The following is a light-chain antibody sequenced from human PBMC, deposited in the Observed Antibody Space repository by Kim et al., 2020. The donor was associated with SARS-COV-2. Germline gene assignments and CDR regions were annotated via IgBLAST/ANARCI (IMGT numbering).Light chain of an antibody. CDR3: SSYTSSSTLV. J-gene: IGLJ3*02. CDR2: DVS. Sequence: GQSMTISCPGTSSDVGGYNYVSWYQQHPGKAPILMIYDVSNRPSGVSNRFSGSKSGNTASLTISGLQAEDEADYYCSSYTSSSTLVFGGGTQLTVL. V-gene: IGLV2-14*03. CDR1: SSDVGGYNY.